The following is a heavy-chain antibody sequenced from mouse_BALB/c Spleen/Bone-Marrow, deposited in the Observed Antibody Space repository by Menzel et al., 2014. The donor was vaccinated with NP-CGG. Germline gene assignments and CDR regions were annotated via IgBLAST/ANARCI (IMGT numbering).Heavy chain of an antibody. CDR1: GYTFTTSG. V-gene: IGHV1-77*01. J-gene: IGHJ1*01. CDR2: IFPGNIST. D-gene: IGHD3-3*01. CDR3: SRGGYLGGYFDV. Sequence: VKLQESGAELVKPGASVKLSCKASGYTFTTSGINWVRQRPEQGLAWIGRIFPGNISTEYNEKFKVKATLTTDKSSSTAYMQLSRLTSEDSAVYICSRGGYLGGYFDVWGAGTTVTVSS.